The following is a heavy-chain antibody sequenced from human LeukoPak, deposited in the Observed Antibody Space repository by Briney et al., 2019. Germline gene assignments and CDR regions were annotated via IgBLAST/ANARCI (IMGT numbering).Heavy chain of an antibody. CDR3: AKGIGLLDYYYYMDV. Sequence: GGSLRLSCAASGFTFSGYNMNWVRQAPGKGLEWVSSISSSSSYIYYADSVKGRFTISRDNAKNSLSLQMNSLRAEDTAVYYCAKGIGLLDYYYYMDVWGKGTTVTVSS. J-gene: IGHJ6*03. D-gene: IGHD1-26*01. CDR2: ISSSSSYI. CDR1: GFTFSGYN. V-gene: IGHV3-21*01.